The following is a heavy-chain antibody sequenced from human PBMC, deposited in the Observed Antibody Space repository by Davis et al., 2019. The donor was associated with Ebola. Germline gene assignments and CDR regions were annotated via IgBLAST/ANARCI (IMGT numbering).Heavy chain of an antibody. V-gene: IGHV3-48*03. Sequence: GESLKISCAASGFTFSSYEMNWVRQAPGKGLEWVSYISSSGSTIYYVDSVKGRFTISRDNTKNSLYLQMNSLRDEDTALYYCSRGGAVKFDYWGQGTLVTVSS. CDR1: GFTFSSYE. CDR3: SRGGAVKFDY. J-gene: IGHJ4*02. CDR2: ISSSGSTI. D-gene: IGHD4-17*01.